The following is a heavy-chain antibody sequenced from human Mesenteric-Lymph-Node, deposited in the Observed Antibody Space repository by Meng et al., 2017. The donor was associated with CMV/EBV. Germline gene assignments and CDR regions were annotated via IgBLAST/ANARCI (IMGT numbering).Heavy chain of an antibody. V-gene: IGHV4-59*12. CDR3: ASRIAAAYYFDY. CDR1: GASLSNYY. CDR2: IYYSGAT. D-gene: IGHD6-13*01. Sequence: SETLSLTCTVSGASLSNYYWSWVRQPPGKGLEWIGYIYYSGATNYNPSLKSRVTISVDTSKNQFSLKLSSVTAADTAVYYCASRIAAAYYFDYWGQGTLVTVSS. J-gene: IGHJ4*02.